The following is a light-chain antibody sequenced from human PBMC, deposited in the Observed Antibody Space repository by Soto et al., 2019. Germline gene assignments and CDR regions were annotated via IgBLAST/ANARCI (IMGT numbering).Light chain of an antibody. CDR1: QIFSSN. Sequence: EIVMTQSPATLSVSPGERATLSCRASQIFSSNLAWYQQKPGQAPRLLIYGASTRATGIPARFSGSGSGTEFTLTISSLQSEDVAVYYGQQCKNWPFTVGQETRREIK. CDR3: QQCKNWPFT. V-gene: IGKV3-15*01. J-gene: IGKJ5*01. CDR2: GAS.